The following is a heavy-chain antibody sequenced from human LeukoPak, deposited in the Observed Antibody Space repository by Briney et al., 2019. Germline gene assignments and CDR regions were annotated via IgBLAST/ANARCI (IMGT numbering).Heavy chain of an antibody. CDR2: ISSSGSTT. V-gene: IGHV3-48*03. D-gene: IGHD4-17*01. CDR1: GFTFSSYE. J-gene: IGHJ4*02. Sequence: GGSLRLSCAASGFTFSSYEMNWVRQAPGKGLEWVSYISSSGSTTYYADSVKGRFTISRDNAKNSLYLQMNSLRAEDTAVYYCARDRYGDYDYWGQGTLVTVSS. CDR3: ARDRYGDYDY.